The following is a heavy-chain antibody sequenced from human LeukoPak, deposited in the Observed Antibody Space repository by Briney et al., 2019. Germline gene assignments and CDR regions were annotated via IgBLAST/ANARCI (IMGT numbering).Heavy chain of an antibody. D-gene: IGHD7-27*01. V-gene: IGHV4-34*01. CDR1: GGTFRGYY. CDR3: ARGVLGPYYFDL. Sequence: SAETLSLTCAVYGGTFRGYYWSWIRQPPGKGLEWIGEIHYTGATNYKPSLKSRVTISGDPSKNQVSLRLYSVTAADTAVYYCARGVLGPYYFDLWGRGTLVTVSS. CDR2: IHYTGAT. J-gene: IGHJ2*01.